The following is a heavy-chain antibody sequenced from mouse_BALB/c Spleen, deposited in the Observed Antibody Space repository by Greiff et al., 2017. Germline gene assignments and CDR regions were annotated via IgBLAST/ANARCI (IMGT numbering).Heavy chain of an antibody. J-gene: IGHJ3*01. V-gene: IGHV5-6-5*01. D-gene: IGHD1-1*01. CDR2: ISSGGST. CDR3: ARGPSYYYGSPWFAY. Sequence: EVQGVESGGGLVKPGGSLKLSCAASGFTFSSYAMSWVRQTPEKRLEWVASISSGGSTYYPDSVKGRFTISRDNARNILYLQMSSLRSEDTAMYYCARGPSYYYGSPWFAYWGQGTLVTVSA. CDR1: GFTFSSYA.